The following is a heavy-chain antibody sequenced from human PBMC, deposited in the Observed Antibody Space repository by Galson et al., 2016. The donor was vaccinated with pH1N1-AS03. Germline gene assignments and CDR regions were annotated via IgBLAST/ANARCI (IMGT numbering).Heavy chain of an antibody. Sequence: SETLSLTCPVSGGSIRNTFYFWSWVRQPPGRGLEWIGSIFYTGSAYYNPSLESRVTISIDTSRNQFSLRLNSVTAADTAVYYCARLSTDWLGRPHYFDPWGQGTLIVVSS. CDR2: IFYTGSA. J-gene: IGHJ4*02. CDR3: ARLSTDWLGRPHYFDP. V-gene: IGHV4-39*07. CDR1: GGSIRNTFYF. D-gene: IGHD3-9*01.